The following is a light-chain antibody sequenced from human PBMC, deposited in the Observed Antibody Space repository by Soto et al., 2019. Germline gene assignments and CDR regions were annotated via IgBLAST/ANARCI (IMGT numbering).Light chain of an antibody. CDR1: QSIRSH. J-gene: IGKJ4*01. V-gene: IGKV3-15*01. CDR2: GAS. Sequence: EIVMTQSPPTLSVSPGERATLSCRASQSIRSHLAWFQQKPGQAPRLLVYGASTRATGVPARFSGSGSGTEFTITISSLQSEDFAVYYCQQYSYWPRAFGGGTKVEIK. CDR3: QQYSYWPRA.